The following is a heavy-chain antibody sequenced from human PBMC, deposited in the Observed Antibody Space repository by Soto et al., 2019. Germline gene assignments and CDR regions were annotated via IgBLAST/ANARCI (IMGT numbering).Heavy chain of an antibody. CDR3: ARGSAYGALAEYFQH. Sequence: ASVKVSCKASGYTFTSYGISWVRQAPGQGLEWMGWISAYNGSTNYAQKLQGRVTMTTDTSTSTAYMELRSLRSDDTAVYYCARGSAYGALAEYFQHWGQGTLVTVSS. J-gene: IGHJ1*01. D-gene: IGHD4-17*01. CDR2: ISAYNGST. V-gene: IGHV1-18*01. CDR1: GYTFTSYG.